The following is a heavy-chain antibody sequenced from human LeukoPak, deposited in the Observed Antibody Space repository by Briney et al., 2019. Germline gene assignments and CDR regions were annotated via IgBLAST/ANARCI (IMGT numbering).Heavy chain of an antibody. V-gene: IGHV1-2*02. CDR3: ARVSGITIFGVVQYYFDY. D-gene: IGHD3-3*01. CDR1: GYTFTGYY. J-gene: IGHJ4*02. Sequence: ASVKVSCKASGYTFTGYYMHWVRQAPGQGLEWMGWINPNSGGTNYAQKFQGRVTMTRDTSISTAYMELSRLRSDDTAVYYCARVSGITIFGVVQYYFDYWGQGTLVTVSS. CDR2: INPNSGGT.